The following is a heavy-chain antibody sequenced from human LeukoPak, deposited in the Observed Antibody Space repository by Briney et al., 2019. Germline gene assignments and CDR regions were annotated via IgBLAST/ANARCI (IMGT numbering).Heavy chain of an antibody. V-gene: IGHV4-38-2*02. CDR2: IYHSGST. CDR3: ARRMNWGSFDY. Sequence: TSETLSLTCTVSGYSISSGYYWGWIRQPPGKGLEWIGSIYHSGSTYYNPSLKSRVTISVDTSKNQFSLKLSSVTAADTAVYYCARRMNWGSFDYWGQGTLVTVSS. D-gene: IGHD3-16*01. CDR1: GYSISSGYY. J-gene: IGHJ4*02.